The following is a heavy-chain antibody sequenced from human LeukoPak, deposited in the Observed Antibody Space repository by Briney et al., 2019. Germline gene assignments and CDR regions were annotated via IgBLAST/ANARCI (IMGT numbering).Heavy chain of an antibody. CDR2: IGGSGGST. D-gene: IGHD6-19*01. CDR1: GFTFSSYA. V-gene: IGHV3-23*01. Sequence: QPGGSLRLSCAASGFTFSSYAMSWVRQAPGKGLEWVSAIGGSGGSTYYADSVKGRFTISRDNSKNTLYLQMNSLRAEDTAVYYCAKGMFGSGWYGDDYWGQGTLVTVSS. CDR3: AKGMFGSGWYGDDY. J-gene: IGHJ4*02.